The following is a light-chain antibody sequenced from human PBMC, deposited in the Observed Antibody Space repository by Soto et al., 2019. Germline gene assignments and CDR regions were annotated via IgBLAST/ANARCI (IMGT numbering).Light chain of an antibody. Sequence: EIVLTQSPATLSLSPGERATLSCRASQSVSSYLALYQQKPGQAPRLLIYDASNRATGIPARFSGSGSGTEFTLTISSLQSEDFAVYYCQQYNNWPPWTFGQGTKVDIK. J-gene: IGKJ1*01. CDR1: QSVSSY. CDR2: DAS. CDR3: QQYNNWPPWT. V-gene: IGKV3-11*01.